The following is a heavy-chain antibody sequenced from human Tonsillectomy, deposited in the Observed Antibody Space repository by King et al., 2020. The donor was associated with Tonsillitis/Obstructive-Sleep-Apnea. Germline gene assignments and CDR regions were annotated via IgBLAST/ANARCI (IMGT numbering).Heavy chain of an antibody. CDR1: GGSISSYY. J-gene: IGHJ3*01. CDR3: ARGLGGCDFVDAFDL. V-gene: IGHV4-59*01. D-gene: IGHD2-21*01. CDR2: IYYSGST. Sequence: QMQLQESGPGLVKPSETLSLTCTVAGGSISSYYWSWIRQPPGKGLEWIWYIYYSGSTNYNPSLKSRVTISVDTSKNQFSLKLSSVTAADTAVYYCARGLGGCDFVDAFDLWGQGTMVTVSS.